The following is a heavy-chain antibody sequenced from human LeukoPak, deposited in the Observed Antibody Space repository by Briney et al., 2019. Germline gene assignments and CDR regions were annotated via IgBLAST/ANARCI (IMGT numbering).Heavy chain of an antibody. D-gene: IGHD3-3*01. CDR2: ISAYNGNT. V-gene: IGHV1-18*01. CDR1: GYTFTSYG. Sequence: ASVKVSCKASGYTFTSYGISWVRQASGQGLEWMGWISAYNGNTNYAQKLQGRVTMTTDTSTSTAYMELRSLRSDDTAVYYCARDLGVEWRDYYYMDVWGKGTTVTVSS. J-gene: IGHJ6*03. CDR3: ARDLGVEWRDYYYMDV.